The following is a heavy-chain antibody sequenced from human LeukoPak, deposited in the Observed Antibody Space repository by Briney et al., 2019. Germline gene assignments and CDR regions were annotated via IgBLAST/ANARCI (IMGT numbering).Heavy chain of an antibody. Sequence: ASVKVSCKASGYTFTSYAMNWVRQAPGQGLEWMGWINTNTGNPTYAQGFTGRFVFSLDTSVSTAYLQISSLKAEDTAVYYCASDPMVRGTKPNNWFDPWGQGTLVTVSS. CDR3: ASDPMVRGTKPNNWFDP. D-gene: IGHD3-10*01. CDR1: GYTFTSYA. V-gene: IGHV7-4-1*02. CDR2: INTNTGNP. J-gene: IGHJ5*02.